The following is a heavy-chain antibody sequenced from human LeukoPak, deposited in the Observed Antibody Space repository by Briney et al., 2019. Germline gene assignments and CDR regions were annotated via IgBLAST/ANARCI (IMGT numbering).Heavy chain of an antibody. CDR3: ARDVGGGPFFDY. J-gene: IGHJ4*02. D-gene: IGHD2-15*01. CDR1: GGSISSTSYY. Sequence: KPSETLSLTCTVSGGSISSTSYYWGWIRQPPGKGLEWIGSMFSSGNTYYNPSLKSRVTISVDTSKNQFSLKLSSVTAADTAVYYCARDVGGGPFFDYWGQGILVTVSS. CDR2: MFSSGNT. V-gene: IGHV4-39*07.